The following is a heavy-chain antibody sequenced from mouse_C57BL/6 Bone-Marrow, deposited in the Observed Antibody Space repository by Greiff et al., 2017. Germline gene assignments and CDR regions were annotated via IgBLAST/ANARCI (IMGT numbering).Heavy chain of an antibody. V-gene: IGHV5-9*01. CDR3: SRQVTTVLATKYFDV. CDR2: ISGGGGNT. J-gene: IGHJ1*03. CDR1: GFTFSSYT. Sequence: EVKLVESGGGLVKPGGSLKLSCAASGFTFSSYTMSWVRQTPEKRLQWVAAISGGGGNTYYPDRVKGRFTISRDNAKNILYLQMSSLRSEDTALYYCSRQVTTVLATKYFDVWGTGTTVTVSS. D-gene: IGHD1-1*01.